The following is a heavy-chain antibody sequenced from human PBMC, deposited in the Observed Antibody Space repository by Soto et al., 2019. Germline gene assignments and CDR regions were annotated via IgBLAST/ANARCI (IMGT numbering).Heavy chain of an antibody. V-gene: IGHV3-11*01. CDR2: ISSSGSTI. CDR3: AGSFAVRGDISAYYYYYMDV. Sequence: QVQLVESGGGLVKPGGSLRLSCAASGFTFSDYYMSWIRQAPGKGLEWVSYISSSGSTIYYADSVKGRFTISRDNAKNSLYLQMNGLRAEETAVYYCAGSFAVRGDISAYYYYYMDVWGKGTTVTVSS. D-gene: IGHD3-10*01. CDR1: GFTFSDYY. J-gene: IGHJ6*03.